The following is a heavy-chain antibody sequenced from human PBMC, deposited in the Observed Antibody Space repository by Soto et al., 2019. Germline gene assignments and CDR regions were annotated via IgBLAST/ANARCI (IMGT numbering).Heavy chain of an antibody. D-gene: IGHD4-4*01. CDR3: AREVTFNWFDP. Sequence: PSETLSLTCAVSGGSISSGGYSWSWIRQPPGKGLEWIGYIYHSGSTYYNPSLKSRVTISVDRSKNQFSLKLSSVTAADTAVYYCAREVTFNWFDPWGQGTLVTVSS. CDR1: GGSISSGGYS. CDR2: IYHSGST. J-gene: IGHJ5*02. V-gene: IGHV4-30-2*01.